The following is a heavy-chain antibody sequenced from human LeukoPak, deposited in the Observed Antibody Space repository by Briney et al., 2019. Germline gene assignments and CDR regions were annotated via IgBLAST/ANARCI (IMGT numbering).Heavy chain of an antibody. J-gene: IGHJ4*02. CDR2: IYYSGST. Sequence: KPSETLSRNCTVSGGSISSYYWSWIRQPPGKGLEWIGYIYYSGSTNYNPSLKSRVTISVDTSKNQFSLKLSSVTAADTAVYYCARGMYYYDSSGYYGPAYYFDYWGQGTLVTVSS. CDR3: ARGMYYYDSSGYYGPAYYFDY. V-gene: IGHV4-59*01. CDR1: GGSISSYY. D-gene: IGHD3-22*01.